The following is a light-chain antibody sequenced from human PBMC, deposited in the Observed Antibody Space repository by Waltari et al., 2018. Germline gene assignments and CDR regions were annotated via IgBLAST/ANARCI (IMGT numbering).Light chain of an antibody. CDR2: KAS. Sequence: DIQMTQSPSTLSASVGDRVTITCRASQSISNWLAWYQQKPGKAPKLLIYKASSLEGGVPSRFSGSGSWTEFTLTISSLQPDDFATYYCQQYNSFWTFGQGTKVEIK. J-gene: IGKJ1*01. CDR1: QSISNW. V-gene: IGKV1-5*03. CDR3: QQYNSFWT.